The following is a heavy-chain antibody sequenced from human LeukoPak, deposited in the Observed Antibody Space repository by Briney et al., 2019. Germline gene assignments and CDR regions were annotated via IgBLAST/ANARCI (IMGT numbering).Heavy chain of an antibody. CDR3: ARNYYYDSSGPSTKSRPGAFDM. CDR2: ISSSGSTI. V-gene: IGHV3-11*04. J-gene: IGHJ3*02. CDR1: GFTFSDYY. Sequence: GGSLRLSCAASGFTFSDYYMSWIRQAPGKGLEWVSYISSSGSTIYYADSVKGRFTISRDNAKNSLYLQMNSLRAEDTAVYYCARNYYYDSSGPSTKSRPGAFDMWGQGTMVTVSS. D-gene: IGHD3-22*01.